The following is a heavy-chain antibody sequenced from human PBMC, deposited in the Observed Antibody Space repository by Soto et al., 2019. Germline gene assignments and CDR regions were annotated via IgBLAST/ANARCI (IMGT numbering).Heavy chain of an antibody. V-gene: IGHV1-69*06. CDR3: ARGRSGDXWSGYYGSYYYYYGMDV. Sequence: GASVKVSCKASGGTFSSYAISWVRQAPGQGLEWMGGIIPIFGTANYAQKFQGRVTITADKSTSTAYMELSSLRSEDTAVYYCARGRSGDXWSGYYGSYYYYYGMDVWGQGTTVTVSS. D-gene: IGHD3-3*01. J-gene: IGHJ6*02. CDR1: GGTFSSYA. CDR2: IIPIFGTA.